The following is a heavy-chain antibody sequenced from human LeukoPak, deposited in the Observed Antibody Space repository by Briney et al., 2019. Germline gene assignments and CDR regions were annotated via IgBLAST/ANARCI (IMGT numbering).Heavy chain of an antibody. CDR3: ARGTSGTTSLFY. D-gene: IGHD1-7*01. V-gene: IGHV1-69*05. CDR1: GGTFSSYA. J-gene: IGHJ4*02. Sequence: SVKVSCKASGGTFSSYAISWVRQAPGQGLEWMGRIIPIFGTANYAQKFQGGVTITTDESTSTAYMELSSLRSEDTAVYYCARGTSGTTSLFYWGQGTLVTVSS. CDR2: IIPIFGTA.